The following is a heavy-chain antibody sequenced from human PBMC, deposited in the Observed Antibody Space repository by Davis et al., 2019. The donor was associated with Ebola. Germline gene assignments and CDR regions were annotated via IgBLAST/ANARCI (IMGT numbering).Heavy chain of an antibody. CDR3: ARQDGDGYYYYGMDV. J-gene: IGHJ6*02. Sequence: AASVKVSCKASGYTFTGYYMHWVRQAPGQGLEWMGWIIPIFGTANYAQKFQGRVTITADESTSTAYMELSSLRSEDTAVYYCARQDGDGYYYYGMDVWGQGTTVTVSS. V-gene: IGHV1-69*13. CDR2: IIPIFGTA. CDR1: GYTFTGYY. D-gene: IGHD4-17*01.